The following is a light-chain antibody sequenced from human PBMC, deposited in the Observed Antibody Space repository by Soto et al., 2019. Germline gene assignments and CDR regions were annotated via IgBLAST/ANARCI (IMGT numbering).Light chain of an antibody. CDR2: DAS. Sequence: IVLTHCPGTLSLSPGERSTLSFRASQSVSSYLAWYQQKPGQAPRLLIYDASNRATGIPARFSGSGSGTDFTLTISSLEPEDFAVYYCQQRSNWPRTFGQGTKVDIK. J-gene: IGKJ1*01. CDR1: QSVSSY. CDR3: QQRSNWPRT. V-gene: IGKV3-11*01.